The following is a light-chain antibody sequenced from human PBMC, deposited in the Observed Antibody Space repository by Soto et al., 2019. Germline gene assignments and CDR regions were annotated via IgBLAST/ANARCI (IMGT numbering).Light chain of an antibody. CDR2: DAS. CDR1: QSISSW. J-gene: IGKJ1*01. V-gene: IGKV1-5*01. Sequence: DIQMTQSPSTLPASVGDRVTITCRASQSISSWLAWYQQKPGKAPKLLIYDASSLESGVPSRFSGSGSGTEFTLTISSLQPDDFATYYCQQYNSYQGTFGQGTKVDIK. CDR3: QQYNSYQGT.